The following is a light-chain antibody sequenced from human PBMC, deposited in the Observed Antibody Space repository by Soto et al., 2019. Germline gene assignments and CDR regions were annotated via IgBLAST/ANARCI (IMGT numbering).Light chain of an antibody. J-gene: IGKJ1*01. CDR3: QQLRSYPPT. Sequence: IQLTQSPSSLSASLGDSVTGXXRASQGISRSLAWYQQKPGTAPRLXIYSASTLQSLVPSKFSGSGSGTYFTLTISSLQPEDFATYYCQQLRSYPPTFGPGTKVDIK. CDR1: QGISRS. CDR2: SAS. V-gene: IGKV1-9*01.